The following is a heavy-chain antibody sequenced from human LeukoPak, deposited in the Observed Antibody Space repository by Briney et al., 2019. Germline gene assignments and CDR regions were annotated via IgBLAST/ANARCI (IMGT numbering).Heavy chain of an antibody. CDR3: ARDFSGSFDY. J-gene: IGHJ4*02. CDR1: GFTVSSNY. Sequence: GGSLRLSCAASGFTVSSNYMSWVRQAPGKGLEWVSVIYSGGSTYYADSVKGRFTISRDNAKNSLYLQMNSLRAEDTAVYYCARDFSGSFDYWGQGTLVTVSS. D-gene: IGHD3-3*01. CDR2: IYSGGST. V-gene: IGHV3-53*01.